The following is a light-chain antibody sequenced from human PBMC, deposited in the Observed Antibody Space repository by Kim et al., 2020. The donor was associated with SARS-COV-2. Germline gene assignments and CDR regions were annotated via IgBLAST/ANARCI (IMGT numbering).Light chain of an antibody. CDR3: QAWDSSTEVV. Sequence: SYELTQPPSVSVSPGQTASITCSGDKLGDKYAYWYQQRPGQSPVLVIYQDNKRPSGIPERFSGSNSGNTATLTISGTQATDEADYYCQAWDSSTEVVFGGGTQLTVL. CDR2: QDN. V-gene: IGLV3-1*01. CDR1: KLGDKY. J-gene: IGLJ2*01.